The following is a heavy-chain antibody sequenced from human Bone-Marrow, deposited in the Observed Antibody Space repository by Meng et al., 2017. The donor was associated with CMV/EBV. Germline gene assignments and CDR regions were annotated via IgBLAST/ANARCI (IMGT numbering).Heavy chain of an antibody. CDR1: CGSFSGYY. D-gene: IGHD1-1*01. V-gene: IGHV4-34*01. Sequence: SQTLSLTCAVYCGSFSGYYWSWIRQPPGKGLEWIGEINHSGSTNYNPSLKSRVTISVDTSKNQFSLKLSSVTAADTAVYYCARAVTTTAPHYYYSYSMDVWGQGTTVTVSS. CDR3: ARAVTTTAPHYYYSYSMDV. CDR2: INHSGST. J-gene: IGHJ6*02.